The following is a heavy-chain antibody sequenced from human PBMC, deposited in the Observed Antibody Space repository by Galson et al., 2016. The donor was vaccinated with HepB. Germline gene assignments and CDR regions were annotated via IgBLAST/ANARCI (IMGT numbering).Heavy chain of an antibody. V-gene: IGHV3-64D*06. Sequence: SLRLSCAASEFTFSSYAMHWVRQAPGKGLESVSSISSDGGGTYYADSVKGRFTISRDNSKNTLFLQMRSLRAEDTAVYYCVKREAGYYSGDWGQGTLVT. J-gene: IGHJ1*01. D-gene: IGHD3-22*01. CDR1: EFTFSSYA. CDR2: ISSDGGGT. CDR3: VKREAGYYSGD.